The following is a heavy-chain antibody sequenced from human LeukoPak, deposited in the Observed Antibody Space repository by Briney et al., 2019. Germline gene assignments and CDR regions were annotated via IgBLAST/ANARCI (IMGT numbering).Heavy chain of an antibody. CDR1: GYTFTGYY. CDR2: INPNSGGT. D-gene: IGHD6-19*01. J-gene: IGHJ4*02. Sequence: GASVKVSCKASGYTFTGYYMHWVRQAPGQGLEWMGWINPNSGGTNYAQKFQGRVTMTRDTSISTAYMELGRLRSDDTAVYYCAGEDSSGWSYYFDYWGQGTLVTVSS. V-gene: IGHV1-2*02. CDR3: AGEDSSGWSYYFDY.